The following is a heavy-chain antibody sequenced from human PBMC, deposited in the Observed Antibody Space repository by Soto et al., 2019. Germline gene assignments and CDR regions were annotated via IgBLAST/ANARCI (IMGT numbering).Heavy chain of an antibody. CDR2: IIPILGIA. D-gene: IGHD3-9*01. J-gene: IGHJ6*02. CDR3: ARATINYDIFTGYPGGGNGMDV. CDR1: GGTFSSYT. V-gene: IGHV1-69*02. Sequence: QVQLVQSGAEVKKPGSSVTVSCKASGGTFSSYTISWVRQAPGQGLEWMGRIIPILGIANYAQKFQGRVTITADKSKSTAYLGLSDLITEDTAVYYCARATINYDIFTGYPGGGNGMDVWCQGTTVTVSS.